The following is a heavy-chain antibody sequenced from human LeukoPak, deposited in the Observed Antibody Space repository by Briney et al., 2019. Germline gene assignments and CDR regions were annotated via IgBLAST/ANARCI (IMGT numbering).Heavy chain of an antibody. CDR1: GGSFSGYY. J-gene: IGHJ4*02. D-gene: IGHD3-10*01. Sequence: SETLSLTCAVYGGSFSGYYWSWIRQPPGKGLEWIGEINHSGSTNYNPSLKSRVTISVDTSKNQFSLKLSSVTAADTAVYYCARGWYPFGELDYWGQGTLVTVSS. CDR2: INHSGST. CDR3: ARGWYPFGELDY. V-gene: IGHV4-34*01.